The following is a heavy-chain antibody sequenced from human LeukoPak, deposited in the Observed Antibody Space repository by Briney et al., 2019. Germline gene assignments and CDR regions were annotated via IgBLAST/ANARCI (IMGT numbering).Heavy chain of an antibody. D-gene: IGHD3-22*01. J-gene: IGHJ4*02. Sequence: SDSLSLTCTVAGASISIYYSSWIRQPPGKGLEWIGYIYYSGSTNYNPALESRVTISVDTSKNNFSLKLSSVTAADTAMYYCARIDSGGSGYFDYWGQGTLVTVSS. CDR2: IYYSGST. CDR1: GASISIYY. CDR3: ARIDSGGSGYFDY. V-gene: IGHV4-59*07.